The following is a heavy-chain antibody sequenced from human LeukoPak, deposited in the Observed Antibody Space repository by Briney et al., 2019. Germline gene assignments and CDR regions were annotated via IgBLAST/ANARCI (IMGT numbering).Heavy chain of an antibody. D-gene: IGHD6-19*01. J-gene: IGHJ4*02. Sequence: GGSLRLSCAASGFIVSSNYMSWVRQAPGKGLEWVSVIYSGGSTFYADSVKGRFAISRDNSKNTLFLQMNSLTAEDTAVYYCASSGWPRSLDYWGQGTLVTVSS. CDR2: IYSGGST. V-gene: IGHV3-53*01. CDR1: GFIVSSNY. CDR3: ASSGWPRSLDY.